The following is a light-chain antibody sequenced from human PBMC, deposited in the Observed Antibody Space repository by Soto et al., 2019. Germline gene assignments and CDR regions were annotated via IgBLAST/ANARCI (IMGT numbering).Light chain of an antibody. Sequence: EIVLTQSPATLSLSPGERGTLSCRASQSVSSHLAWYQQKPGQAPRLLIYDASKRPTGIPARFSGSGSGTDFTLTISSLEPEVFAVYYCQQRSDRLPITFGQGTRLEIK. CDR3: QQRSDRLPIT. J-gene: IGKJ5*01. V-gene: IGKV3-11*01. CDR2: DAS. CDR1: QSVSSH.